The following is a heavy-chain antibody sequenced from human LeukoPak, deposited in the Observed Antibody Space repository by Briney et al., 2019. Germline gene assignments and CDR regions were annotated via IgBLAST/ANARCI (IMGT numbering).Heavy chain of an antibody. CDR2: IYYSGST. J-gene: IGHJ4*02. CDR1: GGSISSYY. V-gene: IGHV4-59*08. Sequence: SETQSLTCTVSGGSISSYYWSWIRQPPGKGLEWIGYIYYSGSTNYNPSLKSRVTISVDTSKNQFSLKLSSVTAADTAVYYCARQRSGSSKGGYFDYWGQGTLVTVSS. D-gene: IGHD1-26*01. CDR3: ARQRSGSSKGGYFDY.